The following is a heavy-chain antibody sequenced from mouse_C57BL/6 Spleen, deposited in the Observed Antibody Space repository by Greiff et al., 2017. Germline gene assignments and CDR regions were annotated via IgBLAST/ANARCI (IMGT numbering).Heavy chain of an antibody. CDR3: AREGIYYGNWFAY. D-gene: IGHD2-1*01. CDR2: ISSGSSTI. CDR1: GFTFSDYG. V-gene: IGHV5-17*01. J-gene: IGHJ3*01. Sequence: EVKLMESGGGLVKPGGSLKLSCAASGFTFSDYGMHWVRQAPEKGLEWVAYISSGSSTIYYADTVKGRFTISRDNAKNTLFLQMTSLRSEDTAMYYCAREGIYYGNWFAYWGQGTLVTVSA.